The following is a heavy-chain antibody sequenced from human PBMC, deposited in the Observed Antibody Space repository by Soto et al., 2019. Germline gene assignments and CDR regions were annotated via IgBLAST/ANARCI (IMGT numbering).Heavy chain of an antibody. V-gene: IGHV1-46*01. D-gene: IGHD6-19*01. CDR1: GYTFTSYY. Sequence: ASVKVSCKASGYTFTSYYMHWVRQAPGQGLEWMGIINPSGGSTSYAQKFQGRVTMTRDTSTSTVYMELSSLRSEDTAVYYCARAGIAVDGPPYYYYGIDVWGQATTVTVSS. CDR3: ARAGIAVDGPPYYYYGIDV. CDR2: INPSGGST. J-gene: IGHJ6*02.